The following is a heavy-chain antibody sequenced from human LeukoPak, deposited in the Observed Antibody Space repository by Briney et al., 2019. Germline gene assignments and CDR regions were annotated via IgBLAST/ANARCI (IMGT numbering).Heavy chain of an antibody. J-gene: IGHJ1*01. CDR1: GFTFLSYA. V-gene: IGHV3-23*01. CDR3: AKDDDWGRYKH. CDR2: ISPSGGIT. D-gene: IGHD3-16*01. Sequence: GGTLRLSCAASGFTFLSYAMSWVRQAPGKGLEWVSGISPSGGITYYTDSVKGRFTISRDNSKNTQSLQMNSLRAEDTAVYYCAKDDDWGRYKHWGQGTLVTVSS.